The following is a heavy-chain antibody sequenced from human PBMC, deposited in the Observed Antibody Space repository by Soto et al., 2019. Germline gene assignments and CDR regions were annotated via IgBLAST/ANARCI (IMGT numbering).Heavy chain of an antibody. V-gene: IGHV2-70*01. J-gene: IGHJ5*02. Sequence: ESGPTLVNPTQTLTLTCTFSGFSLSTSGMCVSWIRQPPGKALEWLALIDWDDDKYYSTSLKTRLTISKDTSKNQVVLTMTNMDPVDTATYYCARISYYDSSGYYFGTFDPWGQGTLVTVSS. CDR3: ARISYYDSSGYYFGTFDP. D-gene: IGHD3-22*01. CDR2: IDWDDDK. CDR1: GFSLSTSGMC.